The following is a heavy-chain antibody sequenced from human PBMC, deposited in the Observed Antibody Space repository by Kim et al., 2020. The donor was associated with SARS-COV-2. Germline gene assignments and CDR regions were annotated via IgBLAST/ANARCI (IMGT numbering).Heavy chain of an antibody. CDR3: ARYCSSTSCRWFDP. CDR1: GGSISSGGYY. CDR2: TYYSGST. D-gene: IGHD2-2*01. J-gene: IGHJ5*02. V-gene: IGHV4-31*03. Sequence: SETLSLTCTVSGGSISSGGYYWSWIRQYPGKGLEWIGCTYYSGSTYYNPSLTSRVTISVDTSKNQFSLKLNSVTAADTAVYYCARYCSSTSCRWFDPWGHGALVTVSS.